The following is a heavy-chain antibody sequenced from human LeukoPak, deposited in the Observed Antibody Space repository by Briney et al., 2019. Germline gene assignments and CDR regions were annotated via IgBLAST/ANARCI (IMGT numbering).Heavy chain of an antibody. CDR1: GGSISSYY. Sequence: SETLSLTCTVSGGSISSYYWSWLRQPPGKGLEWLGYIYYSGSTNYNPSLKSRVTISVDTSKNQFSLKLSSVTAADTAVYYCARRGSDSGWYYFDYWGQGTLVTVSS. CDR2: IYYSGST. V-gene: IGHV4-59*08. CDR3: ARRGSDSGWYYFDY. D-gene: IGHD6-19*01. J-gene: IGHJ4*02.